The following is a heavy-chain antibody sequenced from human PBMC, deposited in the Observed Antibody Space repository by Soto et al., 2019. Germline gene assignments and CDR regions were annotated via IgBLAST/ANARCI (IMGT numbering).Heavy chain of an antibody. CDR1: GFTFSSYA. J-gene: IGHJ4*02. CDR2: ISGSGGST. Sequence: GGSLRLSCAASGFTFSSYAMSWVRQAPGKGLEWVSAISGSGGSTYYADSVKGRFTISRDNSKNTLYLQMNSLRVEDTAVYYCAKGGDDYGDSISYWGQGTLVTVSS. V-gene: IGHV3-23*01. CDR3: AKGGDDYGDSISY. D-gene: IGHD4-17*01.